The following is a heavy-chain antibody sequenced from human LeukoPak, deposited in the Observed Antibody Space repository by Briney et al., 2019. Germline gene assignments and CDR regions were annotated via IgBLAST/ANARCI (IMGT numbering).Heavy chain of an antibody. J-gene: IGHJ4*02. Sequence: KPWETLSLTCTVSGGSISSYYWSWIRQPPGKGLDWIGYIYYSGSTNYNPSLKSRVTISVDTSENQFSLKLSSVTAADTAVYYCARQDALVVTAFDYWGQRTLVTVSS. V-gene: IGHV4-59*08. D-gene: IGHD2-21*02. CDR2: IYYSGST. CDR3: ARQDALVVTAFDY. CDR1: GGSISSYY.